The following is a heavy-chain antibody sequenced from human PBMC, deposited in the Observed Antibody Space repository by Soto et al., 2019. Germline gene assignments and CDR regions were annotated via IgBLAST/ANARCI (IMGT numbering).Heavy chain of an antibody. CDR3: ARIRYYDYVWGSYRPAYFDY. D-gene: IGHD3-16*02. Sequence: QVQLVQSGAEVKKPGASVKVSCKASGYTFTSYGISWVRQAPGQGLEWMGWSRAYNGNTNYAQKLQGRVTMTTDTSTSTAYMELRSLRSDDTAVYYCARIRYYDYVWGSYRPAYFDYWRQGTLVTVSS. V-gene: IGHV1-18*04. CDR1: GYTFTSYG. CDR2: SRAYNGNT. J-gene: IGHJ4*02.